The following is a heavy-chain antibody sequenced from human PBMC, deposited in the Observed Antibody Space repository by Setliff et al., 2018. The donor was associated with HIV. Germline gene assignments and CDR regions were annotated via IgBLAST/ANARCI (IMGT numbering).Heavy chain of an antibody. CDR1: GGSFSDYY. CDR3: ARGRITLVRGVTNPYYDYYMDV. Sequence: SETLSLTCAVYGGSFSDYYWSWIRQPPGEGLEWIGEINHSGSTNYNPSLKSRVTISVDTSRNQFSLKVNSVTAADTAVYYCARGRITLVRGVTNPYYDYYMDVWGKGTTVTVTS. V-gene: IGHV4-34*01. D-gene: IGHD3-10*01. J-gene: IGHJ6*03. CDR2: INHSGST.